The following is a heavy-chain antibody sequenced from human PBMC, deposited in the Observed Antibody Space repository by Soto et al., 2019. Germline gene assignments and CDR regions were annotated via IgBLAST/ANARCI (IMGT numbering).Heavy chain of an antibody. CDR2: ISHTGQT. Sequence: QVHLLESGPVMVRPSGTLSLTCTVSGDSITSDGFYGGWFRRPPGQGLEWVGTISHTGQTFPTPPTSSRLTLSLVAPDNHFSLRLTTVAAAVAGFYFCARQMRGPVPSFGWLSPVTSWGQGSQVTLSS. V-gene: IGHV4-39*01. CDR1: GDSITSDGFY. D-gene: IGHD3-9*01. CDR3: ARQMRGPVPSFGWLSPVTS. J-gene: IGHJ4*02.